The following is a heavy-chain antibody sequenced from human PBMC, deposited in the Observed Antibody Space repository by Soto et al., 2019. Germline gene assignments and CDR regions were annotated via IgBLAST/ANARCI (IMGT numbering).Heavy chain of an antibody. D-gene: IGHD1-7*01. CDR3: VRRVSANYDS. CDR2: ISSNGGTT. V-gene: IGHV3-64*01. J-gene: IGHJ5*01. CDR1: GFTFSSYD. Sequence: EVQLAESGGGMVQPGGSLRLSCVASGFTFSSYDMHWVRQAPGKGLESVSSISSNGGTTYYGNSVKGRFTISRDNSKNTLYRQMGSLSAEDMAVYYCVRRVSANYDSWGQGSLVTVSS.